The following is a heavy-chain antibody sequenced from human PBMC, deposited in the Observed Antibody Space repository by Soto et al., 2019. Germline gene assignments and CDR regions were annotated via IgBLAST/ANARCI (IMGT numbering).Heavy chain of an antibody. V-gene: IGHV3-48*03. J-gene: IGHJ3*01. Sequence: EEQLVESGGDLVQPGGSLRLSCTSSGFALDTYDMNWVRLAPGKDLEWISHIATGGDRIYYADSVKGRFTISRDNARNSLYLHMNSLGDDDTALYYCAGENVLIFASYDAFNVWGQGTVVTVSS. CDR2: IATGGDRI. D-gene: IGHD2-21*01. CDR1: GFALDTYD. CDR3: AGENVLIFASYDAFNV.